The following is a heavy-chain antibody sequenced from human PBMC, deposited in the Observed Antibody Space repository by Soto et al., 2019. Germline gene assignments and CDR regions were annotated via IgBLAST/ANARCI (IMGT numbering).Heavy chain of an antibody. CDR2: IGASGAGT. CDR1: GFTFSSYA. J-gene: IGHJ4*02. V-gene: IGHV3-23*01. Sequence: QPGGSLRLSCAASGFTFSSYAMSWVRQAPGKGLEWVSAIGASGAGTYYAEYVKGRFTISRDNAKNSLYLEMNSLRAEDTAVYYCARESEDLTSNFDYWGQGTLVTVSS. CDR3: ARESEDLTSNFDY.